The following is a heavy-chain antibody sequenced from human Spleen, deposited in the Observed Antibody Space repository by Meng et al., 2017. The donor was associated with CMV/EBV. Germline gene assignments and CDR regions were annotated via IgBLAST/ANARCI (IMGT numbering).Heavy chain of an antibody. V-gene: IGHV3-21*04. CDR1: GFTFSSYS. CDR2: ISSSSSYI. J-gene: IGHJ4*02. D-gene: IGHD4-11*01. CDR3: AKDIYSNYGGY. Sequence: GESLKISCAASGFTFSSYSMNWVRQAPGKGLEWVSSISSSSSYIYYADSVKGRFTISRNNAKNSLYLQMNSLRAEDTAVYYCAKDIYSNYGGYWGQGTLVTVSS.